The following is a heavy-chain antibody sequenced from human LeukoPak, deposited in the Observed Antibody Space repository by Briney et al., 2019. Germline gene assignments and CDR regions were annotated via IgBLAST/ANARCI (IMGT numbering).Heavy chain of an antibody. CDR1: GGSISSYY. J-gene: IGHJ6*03. CDR3: ASSDYYYYYMDV. CDR2: TYTSGST. Sequence: SETLSLTCTVSGGSISSYYWSWIRQPPGKGLEWIGYTYTSGSTNYNPSLKSRVTISVDTSKNQFSLRLSSVTAADTAVYYCASSDYYYYYMDVWGKGTTVTVSS. V-gene: IGHV4-4*09.